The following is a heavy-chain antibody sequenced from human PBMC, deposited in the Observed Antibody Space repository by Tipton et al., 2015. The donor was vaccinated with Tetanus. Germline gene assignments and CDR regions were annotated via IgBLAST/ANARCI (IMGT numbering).Heavy chain of an antibody. Sequence: TLSLTCAVSGGSITSGAYLWGWIRQPPGKGLEWIGYIYHSGSPYYNPSLKSRVTISVDTSKNQFSLKLSSVTAADTAVYYCAGGTGDYWGQGTLVTVSS. V-gene: IGHV4-30-2*02. CDR1: GGSITSGAYL. CDR2: IYHSGSP. J-gene: IGHJ4*02. D-gene: IGHD1-1*01. CDR3: AGGTGDY.